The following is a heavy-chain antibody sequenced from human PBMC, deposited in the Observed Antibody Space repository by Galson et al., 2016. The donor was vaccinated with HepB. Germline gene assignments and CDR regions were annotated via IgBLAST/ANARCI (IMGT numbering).Heavy chain of an antibody. CDR3: AKGADYNGDSKVDY. D-gene: IGHD4-23*01. V-gene: IGHV3-43D*03. Sequence: SLRLSCAASGFTFDDYAMHWVRQAPGKGLEWVSLISCDGGSTSYADSVKGRFTISRDNSKRSLYLQMHSLRAEDTALYYCAKGADYNGDSKVDYWGQGTLVTVSS. CDR2: ISCDGGST. J-gene: IGHJ4*02. CDR1: GFTFDDYA.